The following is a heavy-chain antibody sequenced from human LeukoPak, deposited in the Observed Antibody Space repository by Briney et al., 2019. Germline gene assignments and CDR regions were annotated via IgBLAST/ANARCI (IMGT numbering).Heavy chain of an antibody. J-gene: IGHJ6*03. Sequence: PSETLSITCTVSGYTISSGFYWVWIRHPPPKALQRIGNVYHGGSSYYNPSLKSRVTISVDTSKNQFSLNLYSVTAADTAVYYCARSKWLVHYYMDVWGKGTTVTISS. V-gene: IGHV4-38-2*02. CDR1: GYTISSGFY. CDR2: VYHGGSS. D-gene: IGHD6-19*01. CDR3: ARSKWLVHYYMDV.